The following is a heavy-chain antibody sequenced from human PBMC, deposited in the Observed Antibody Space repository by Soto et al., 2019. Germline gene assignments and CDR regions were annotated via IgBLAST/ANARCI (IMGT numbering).Heavy chain of an antibody. Sequence: PSETLSLTCAVSGYSISSGYYWGWIRQPPGKGLEWIGSIYHSGSTYYNPSLKSRVTISVDTSKNQFSLKLSSVTAADTAVYYCAREYRKIGYCSSTSCPPGFDPWGQGTLVTVYS. CDR3: AREYRKIGYCSSTSCPPGFDP. V-gene: IGHV4-38-2*02. J-gene: IGHJ5*02. CDR1: GYSISSGYY. CDR2: IYHSGST. D-gene: IGHD2-2*01.